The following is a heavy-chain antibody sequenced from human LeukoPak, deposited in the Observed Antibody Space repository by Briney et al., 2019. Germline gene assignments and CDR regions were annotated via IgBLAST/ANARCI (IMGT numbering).Heavy chain of an antibody. J-gene: IGHJ4*02. CDR3: ARSFDSSGFYFDY. CDR1: GYTFTSYA. CDR2: IIPIFGTA. V-gene: IGHV1-69*05. D-gene: IGHD3-22*01. Sequence: ASVKVSCKASGYTFTSYAISWVRQAPGQGLEWMGGIIPIFGTANYAQKFQGRVTITTDESTSTAYMELSSLRSEDTAVYYCARSFDSSGFYFDYWGQGTLVTVSS.